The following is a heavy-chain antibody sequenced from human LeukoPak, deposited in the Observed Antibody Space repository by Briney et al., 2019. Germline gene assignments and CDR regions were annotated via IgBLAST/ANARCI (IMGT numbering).Heavy chain of an antibody. CDR1: GFTFSSYA. Sequence: GGPLRLSCAASGFTFSSYAMSWVRQAPGKGLEWVANIKQDGSEKYYVDSVKGRFTISRDNAKNSLYLQMNSLRAEDTAVYYCARGIKDLFDYWGQGTLVTVSS. D-gene: IGHD1-14*01. CDR3: ARGIKDLFDY. J-gene: IGHJ4*02. CDR2: IKQDGSEK. V-gene: IGHV3-7*03.